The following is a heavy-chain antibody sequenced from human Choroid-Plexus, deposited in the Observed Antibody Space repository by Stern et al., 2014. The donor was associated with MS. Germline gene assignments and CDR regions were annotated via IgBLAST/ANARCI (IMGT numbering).Heavy chain of an antibody. CDR2: VTNDGSKK. CDR3: AKDRQYLTYFFDH. Sequence: VQLVESGGGVVQPGRPLRLSCVASGFTFGSCAMHWVRQAPGKGLEWVAGVTNDGSKKEYADSVKGRFTISRDNSQNTLYMQMSSLRPEDTAVYYCAKDRQYLTYFFDHWGQGSLVTVSS. J-gene: IGHJ5*02. D-gene: IGHD2/OR15-2a*01. V-gene: IGHV3-30*18. CDR1: GFTFGSCA.